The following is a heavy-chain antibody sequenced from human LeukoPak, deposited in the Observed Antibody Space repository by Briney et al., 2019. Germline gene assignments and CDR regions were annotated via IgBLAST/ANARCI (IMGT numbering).Heavy chain of an antibody. CDR2: IKQDGSEK. V-gene: IGHV3-7*01. Sequence: VANIKQDGSEKYYVDSVKGRFTISRDNAKNSLYLQMNSLRAEDTAVYYCARAPAAAGFDYWGQGTLVTVSS. CDR3: ARAPAAAGFDY. J-gene: IGHJ4*02. D-gene: IGHD6-13*01.